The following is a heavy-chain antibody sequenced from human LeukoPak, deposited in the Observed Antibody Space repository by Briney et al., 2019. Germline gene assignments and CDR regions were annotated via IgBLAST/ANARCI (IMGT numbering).Heavy chain of an antibody. D-gene: IGHD3-9*01. Sequence: SETLSLTCTVSGGSISSGGYYWSWIRQHPGKGLEWIGYIYYSGSTYYNPSLKSRVTISVDTSKNQFSLKLSSVTAADTAVYYCARSASYYDILTGYCPGWFDPWGQGTLVTVSS. V-gene: IGHV4-31*03. CDR2: IYYSGST. CDR1: GGSISSGGYY. J-gene: IGHJ5*02. CDR3: ARSASYYDILTGYCPGWFDP.